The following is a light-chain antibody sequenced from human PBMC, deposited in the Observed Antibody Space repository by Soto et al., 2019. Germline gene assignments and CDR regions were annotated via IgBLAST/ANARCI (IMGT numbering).Light chain of an antibody. V-gene: IGLV2-14*01. CDR2: DVS. Sequence: QSALTQPASVSGSPGQSITISGPGTSGDVGGYNYVSWYQQHPGKAPKLMIYDVSNRPSGVSNRFSGSKSGNTASLTISGLQAEDEADYYCSSYTSSSTLEFGGGTKLTVL. CDR3: SSYTSSSTLE. CDR1: SGDVGGYNY. J-gene: IGLJ2*01.